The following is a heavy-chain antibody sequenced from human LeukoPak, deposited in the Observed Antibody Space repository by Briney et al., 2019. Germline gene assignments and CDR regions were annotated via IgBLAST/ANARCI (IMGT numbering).Heavy chain of an antibody. J-gene: IGHJ4*02. CDR2: IGGSGGST. Sequence: GGSLRLSCAASGFTFSSYAMSWVRQAPGKGLEWVSVIGGSGGSTFYADSVKGRFTISRDNSKNTLYLQMNSLRAEDTAVYYCAKALGDIYSYAHDYWGQGTLVTVSS. V-gene: IGHV3-23*01. D-gene: IGHD5-18*01. CDR3: AKALGDIYSYAHDY. CDR1: GFTFSSYA.